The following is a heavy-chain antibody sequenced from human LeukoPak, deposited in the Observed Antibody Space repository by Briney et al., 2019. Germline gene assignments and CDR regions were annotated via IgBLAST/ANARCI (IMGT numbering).Heavy chain of an antibody. J-gene: IGHJ6*02. CDR1: GYTFTSYG. Sequence: GASVKVSCKASGYTFTSYGISWVRQAPGQGLEWMGWISAYNGNTNYAQKLQGRVTMTTDTSTSTAYMELRSLRSADMAVYYCVRDSGANTVRYGMDVWGQGTTVTVSS. V-gene: IGHV1-18*03. D-gene: IGHD4-17*01. CDR3: VRDSGANTVRYGMDV. CDR2: ISAYNGNT.